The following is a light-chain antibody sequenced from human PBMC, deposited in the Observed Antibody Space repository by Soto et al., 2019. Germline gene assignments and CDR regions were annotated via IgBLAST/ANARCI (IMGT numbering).Light chain of an antibody. V-gene: IGKV3-15*01. CDR2: GAS. CDR1: ESVSTN. CDR3: QQYSIWRT. Sequence: EIVMTQSPATLSLSPGERATLSCRASESVSTNLAWYQQKAGQAPRLLIYGASTRATGIPARFSGSGSGTEFTLTISSLQSEYFAVYYCQQYSIWRTFGQGTKVEIK. J-gene: IGKJ1*01.